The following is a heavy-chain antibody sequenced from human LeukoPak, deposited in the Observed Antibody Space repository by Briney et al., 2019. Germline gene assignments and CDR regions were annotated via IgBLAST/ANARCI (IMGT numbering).Heavy chain of an antibody. Sequence: SETLSLTCAVSGYSISSGYYWGWIRQPPGKGLEWIGSIYHSGSTYYNPSLKSRVTISVDTSKNQFSLKLSSVTAADMAVYYCARRNYGDLDYWGQGTLVTVSS. CDR1: GYSISSGYY. J-gene: IGHJ4*02. D-gene: IGHD3-16*01. CDR3: ARRNYGDLDY. V-gene: IGHV4-38-2*01. CDR2: IYHSGST.